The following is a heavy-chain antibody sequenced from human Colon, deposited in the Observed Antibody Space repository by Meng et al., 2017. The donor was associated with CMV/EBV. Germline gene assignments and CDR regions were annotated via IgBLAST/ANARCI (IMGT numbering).Heavy chain of an antibody. D-gene: IGHD2-15*01. CDR2: IKQDGSEK. CDR3: ARDGVVVLGATRD. J-gene: IGHJ4*02. Sequence: GGSLRLSCAASGFTFSSYWMSWVRQAPGKGLEWVANIKQDGSEKYYVDSVKVRFTISRDNAKNSLYLQMNSLRAEDTAIYYCARDGVVVLGATRDWGQGTLVTVSS. V-gene: IGHV3-7*03. CDR1: GFTFSSYW.